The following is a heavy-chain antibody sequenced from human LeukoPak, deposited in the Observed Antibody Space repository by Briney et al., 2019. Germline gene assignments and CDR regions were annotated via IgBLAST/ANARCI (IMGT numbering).Heavy chain of an antibody. CDR1: GFTLSSYV. Sequence: GGSLRLSCAASGFTLSSYVMHWVRQAPGKGLEWVAFISCDGSNKYYADSVKGRFTISRDNSKNMLYLQMNSLRAEDTAVYYCATGSGWYSPDYWGQGTLVTVSS. V-gene: IGHV3-30*03. D-gene: IGHD6-19*01. CDR2: ISCDGSNK. J-gene: IGHJ4*02. CDR3: ATGSGWYSPDY.